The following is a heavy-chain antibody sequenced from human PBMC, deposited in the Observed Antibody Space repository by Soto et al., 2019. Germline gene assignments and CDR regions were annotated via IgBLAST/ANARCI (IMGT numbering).Heavy chain of an antibody. D-gene: IGHD4-17*01. V-gene: IGHV1-2*04. Sequence: ASVKVSCKASGYTFTGYYMHWVRQAPGQGLEWMGWINPNSGGTNYAQKFQGWVTMTRDTSISTAYMELSRLRSDDTAVYYCARDFRPPYGLRYFDYWGQGTLVTVSS. CDR2: INPNSGGT. CDR1: GYTFTGYY. J-gene: IGHJ4*02. CDR3: ARDFRPPYGLRYFDY.